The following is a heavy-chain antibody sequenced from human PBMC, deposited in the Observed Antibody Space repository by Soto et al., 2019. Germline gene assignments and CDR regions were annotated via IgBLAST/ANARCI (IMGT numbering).Heavy chain of an antibody. CDR2: FYYSGST. V-gene: IGHV4-61*01. D-gene: IGHD3-3*01. CDR3: ARVVSRRLRGYYE. Sequence: SETLSLTCTVSGGSVSSGSYYWSWIRHPPGKGLEWIGYFYYSGSTNYNPSLKSRITISVDTSKNQFSLKLSSVTAADTAVYYCARVVSRRLRGYYEWGQGTLVTVS. J-gene: IGHJ4*02. CDR1: GGSVSSGSYY.